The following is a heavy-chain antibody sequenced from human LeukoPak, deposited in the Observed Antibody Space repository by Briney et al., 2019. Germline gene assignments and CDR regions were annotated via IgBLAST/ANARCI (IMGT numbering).Heavy chain of an antibody. CDR1: GDTFNTYP. J-gene: IGHJ4*02. Sequence: ASVKVSCKTSGDTFNTYPIMWVRQAPGQGLEWLGRILPPSARTDYAQNFQDRVTITADTSTSTAYMELSSLTSEDTATYYCARAGGSSVIDHWGQGTLVIVSS. CDR3: ARAGGSSVIDH. CDR2: ILPPSART. D-gene: IGHD1-26*01. V-gene: IGHV1-69*04.